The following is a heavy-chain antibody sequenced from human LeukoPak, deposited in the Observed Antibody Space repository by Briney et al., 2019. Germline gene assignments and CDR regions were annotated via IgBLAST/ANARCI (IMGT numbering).Heavy chain of an antibody. CDR3: AELGITMIGGV. D-gene: IGHD3-10*02. V-gene: IGHV3-7*01. CDR1: GFTFSSYW. Sequence: GGSLRLSCAASGFTFSSYWMDWVRQAPGKGLEWVSNIKQDGSEKYYVDSVKGRFTISRDNAKTSMYLQMNSLRADDTAVYYCAELGITMIGGVWGKGTTVTISS. CDR2: IKQDGSEK. J-gene: IGHJ6*04.